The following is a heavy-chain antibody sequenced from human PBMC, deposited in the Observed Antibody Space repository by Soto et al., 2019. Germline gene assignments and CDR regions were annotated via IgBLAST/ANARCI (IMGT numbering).Heavy chain of an antibody. V-gene: IGHV4-59*01. Sequence: SETLSLTCTVSGGSISSYYWSWIRQPPGKGLEWIGYIYYSGSTNYNPSLKSRVTISVDTSKNQFSLKLSSVTAADTAVYYCARSRDFWSGYYYYWGQGTLVTVSS. D-gene: IGHD3-3*01. CDR3: ARSRDFWSGYYYY. J-gene: IGHJ4*02. CDR1: GGSISSYY. CDR2: IYYSGST.